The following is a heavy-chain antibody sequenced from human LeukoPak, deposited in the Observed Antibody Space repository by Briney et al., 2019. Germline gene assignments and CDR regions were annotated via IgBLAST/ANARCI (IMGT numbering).Heavy chain of an antibody. Sequence: GGSLRLSCAASGFTFSSYSMNWVRQAPGKGLEWVSSISSSSSYIYYADSVKGRFTISRDNAKNSLYLQMNSLRAEDTVVYYCARDRGSSTGLDYWGQGTLVTVSS. D-gene: IGHD6-13*01. CDR1: GFTFSSYS. CDR3: ARDRGSSTGLDY. J-gene: IGHJ4*02. V-gene: IGHV3-21*01. CDR2: ISSSSSYI.